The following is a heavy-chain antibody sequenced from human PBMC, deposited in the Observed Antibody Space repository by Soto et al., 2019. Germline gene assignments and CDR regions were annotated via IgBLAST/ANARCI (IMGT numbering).Heavy chain of an antibody. Sequence: SETLSLTCNVSGGISSHYWSWIRQAPGKGLEWIGYIYYSGTTNYHPSFKSRVTISIDTSKDQFSLKLTSVTAADTAVYFCAGAVIGNKQNCYDAWGRGTLDTGSS. J-gene: IGHJ5*02. CDR3: AGAVIGNKQNCYDA. CDR1: GGISSHY. V-gene: IGHV4-59*08. CDR2: IYYSGTT. D-gene: IGHD3-16*02.